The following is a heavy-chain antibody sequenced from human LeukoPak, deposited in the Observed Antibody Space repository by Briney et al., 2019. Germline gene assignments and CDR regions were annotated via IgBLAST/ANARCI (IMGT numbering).Heavy chain of an antibody. D-gene: IGHD1-1*01. J-gene: IGHJ4*02. CDR2: ISRDSNYI. CDR3: AKVEGASKASVY. CDR1: GFTFSSYS. Sequence: PGGSLRLSCAASGFTFSSYSMNWVRQAPGKGLEWVSSISRDSNYIYYADSMKGRFTISRDNAKNSLYLQLNSLRAEDTAVYYCAKVEGASKASVYWGQGALVTVSS. V-gene: IGHV3-21*01.